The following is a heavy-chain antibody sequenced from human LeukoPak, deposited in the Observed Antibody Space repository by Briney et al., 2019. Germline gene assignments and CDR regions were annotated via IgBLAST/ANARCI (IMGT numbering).Heavy chain of an antibody. V-gene: IGHV3-15*01. CDR3: TTAQFFNSSGSLAY. CDR1: GFTFNKAR. D-gene: IGHD3-22*01. J-gene: IGHJ4*02. CDR2: FTSKTDGGTT. Sequence: PGRSLRLSCAASGFTFNKARMNWVRQGPGQGLEWVGRFTSKTDGGTTDYAAPVRGRFTISRDDSKDTLYLQMNSLKTEDTAVYYCTTAQFFNSSGSLAYWGQGTLVTVSS.